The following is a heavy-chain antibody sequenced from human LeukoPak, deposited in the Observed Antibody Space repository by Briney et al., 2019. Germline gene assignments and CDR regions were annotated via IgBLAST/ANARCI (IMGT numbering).Heavy chain of an antibody. CDR3: ARNRHWNQGNFDY. V-gene: IGHV1-2*02. Sequence: ASVTVSFTSSVYTFTFYYIHWVRQAPGQGLEWMGWINLNSGDRNYAQKFQGRVTMTRDTSINTAFMELSRLRSDDKAVYYCARNRHWNQGNFDYWGQGTLVTVSS. D-gene: IGHD1-1*01. J-gene: IGHJ4*02. CDR1: VYTFTFYY. CDR2: INLNSGDR.